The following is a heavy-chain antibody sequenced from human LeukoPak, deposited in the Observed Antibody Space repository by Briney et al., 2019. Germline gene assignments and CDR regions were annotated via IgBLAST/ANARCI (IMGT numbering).Heavy chain of an antibody. CDR3: AKDPVGVAAAGTVGY. CDR2: ISGSGGST. Sequence: HGGSLRLSCAASGFTFSSYAMSWVRQAPGKGLEWVSAISGSGGSTYYADSVKGRFTISGDNSKNTLYLQMNSLRAEDTAVYYCAKDPVGVAAAGTVGYWGQGTLVTVSS. V-gene: IGHV3-23*01. D-gene: IGHD6-13*01. CDR1: GFTFSSYA. J-gene: IGHJ4*02.